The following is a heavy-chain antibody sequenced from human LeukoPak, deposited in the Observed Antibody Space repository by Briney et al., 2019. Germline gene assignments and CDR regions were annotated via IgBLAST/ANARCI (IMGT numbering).Heavy chain of an antibody. V-gene: IGHV3-23*01. CDR3: TKARYSNAWDYSDY. CDR1: GFTFSSYA. Sequence: GGSLRLSRVASGFTFSSYAMNWVRQAPGKGLEWVSGISSSGSASYYADSVKGRFTISRDNSRNTLYLQMNNLSADDTAVYYCTKARYSNAWDYSDYWGQGTLVTVSS. J-gene: IGHJ4*02. D-gene: IGHD6-19*01. CDR2: ISSSGSAS.